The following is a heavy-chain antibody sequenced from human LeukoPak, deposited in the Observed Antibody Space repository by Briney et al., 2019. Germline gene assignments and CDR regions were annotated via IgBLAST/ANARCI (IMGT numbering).Heavy chain of an antibody. Sequence: RASVKVSCKASGYTFTSYDINWVRQATGQGLEWMGWMNPNSGNTGYAQKFQGRVTMTWDTSISTAYMELSSLRSDDTAVYYCTSDTYYYDSTGLGHWFDPWGQGTLVTVSS. CDR1: GYTFTSYD. CDR2: MNPNSGNT. D-gene: IGHD3-22*01. V-gene: IGHV1-8*01. J-gene: IGHJ5*02. CDR3: TSDTYYYDSTGLGHWFDP.